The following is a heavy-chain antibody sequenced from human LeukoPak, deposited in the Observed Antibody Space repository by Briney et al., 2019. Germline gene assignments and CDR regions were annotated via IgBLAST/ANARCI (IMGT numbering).Heavy chain of an antibody. V-gene: IGHV3-11*06. CDR1: GFTFSNYY. CDR2: ISVSSNDV. J-gene: IGHJ4*02. Sequence: GGSLRLSCAASGFTFSNYYMNWLRQAPGKGLEWVSYISVSSNDVNYADSVKGRFTISRDNAKNSVYLQMNSLRVEDTAVYYCVKTARLADYWGQGTLVTVSS. D-gene: IGHD6-6*01. CDR3: VKTARLADY.